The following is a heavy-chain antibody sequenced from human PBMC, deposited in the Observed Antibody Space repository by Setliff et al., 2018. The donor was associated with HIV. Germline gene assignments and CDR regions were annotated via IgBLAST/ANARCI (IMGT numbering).Heavy chain of an antibody. Sequence: ASVKVSCKASGYSFTGYYTHWMRQAPGQGPEWLGWINPNSGGTNYAQKFQGRVTMTRDTSISTASMDLRSLRSDDTAFYYCARGGQNALRYFDWLPEGEYFHHWGQGTLVTVSS. CDR2: INPNSGGT. V-gene: IGHV1-2*02. D-gene: IGHD3-9*01. CDR1: GYSFTGYY. CDR3: ARGGQNALRYFDWLPEGEYFHH. J-gene: IGHJ1*01.